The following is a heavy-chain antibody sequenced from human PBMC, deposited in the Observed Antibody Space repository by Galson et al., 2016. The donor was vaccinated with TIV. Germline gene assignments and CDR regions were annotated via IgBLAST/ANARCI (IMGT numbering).Heavy chain of an antibody. V-gene: IGHV3-33*01. D-gene: IGHD4-17*01. Sequence: SLRLSCAASGFRFSTYGMHWVRQAPGKGLEWLAAIWYDGSHTYYGDSVKGRFTISRDNSKNTLYPQMNSLRAEDTAVYYCASGSNYGDFGGPEFDYWGRGTLVTVSS. CDR3: ASGSNYGDFGGPEFDY. CDR1: GFRFSTYG. J-gene: IGHJ4*02. CDR2: IWYDGSHT.